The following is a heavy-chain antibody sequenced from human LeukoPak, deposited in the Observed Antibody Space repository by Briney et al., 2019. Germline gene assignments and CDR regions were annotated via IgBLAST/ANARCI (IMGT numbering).Heavy chain of an antibody. D-gene: IGHD3-3*01. J-gene: IGHJ1*01. Sequence: GGSLRLSCAASGFTFSSYAMNWVRQAPGKGLEWVSTISGSGGTTYYADSVKGRCTISRDNSKNTLYLQMNSLRAEDTAVYYCAKDLAFWSGYYIRYFQHWGQGTLVTVSS. CDR2: ISGSGGTT. CDR1: GFTFSSYA. V-gene: IGHV3-23*01. CDR3: AKDLAFWSGYYIRYFQH.